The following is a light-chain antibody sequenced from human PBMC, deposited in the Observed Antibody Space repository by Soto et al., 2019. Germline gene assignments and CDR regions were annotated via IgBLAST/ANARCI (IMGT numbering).Light chain of an antibody. CDR2: NVS. V-gene: IGLV2-14*01. CDR1: SSDVGGHNS. J-gene: IGLJ1*01. Sequence: QSVLTQPASVSGSPGQSITISCTGTSSDVGGHNSVSWYQQHPGKASKLMIYNVSNRPSGVSNRFSGSKSGNTASLTISGLLAEDEAEYYCTSYTSSSTYVFGAGTKVTVL. CDR3: TSYTSSSTYV.